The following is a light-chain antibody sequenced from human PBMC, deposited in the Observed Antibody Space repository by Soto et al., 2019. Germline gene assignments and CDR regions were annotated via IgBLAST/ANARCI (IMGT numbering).Light chain of an antibody. CDR1: QSIQKW. J-gene: IGKJ1*01. V-gene: IGKV1-5*01. Sequence: DIPMTQSPSTLSASVGVRVTITCRASQSIQKWLAWHQQKPGKAPNLLIYDASRLQSGVPSRFSGSGSGTDFTLTISSLQPDDFATYYCQQYYSYSPWTFGQGTKVEIK. CDR3: QQYYSYSPWT. CDR2: DAS.